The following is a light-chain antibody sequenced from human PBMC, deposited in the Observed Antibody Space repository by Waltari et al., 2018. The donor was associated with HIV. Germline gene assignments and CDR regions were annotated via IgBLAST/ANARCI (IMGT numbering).Light chain of an antibody. CDR3: GTWDSSLSAGV. V-gene: IGLV1-51*01. CDR1: SSHIGNNY. CDR2: YNK. J-gene: IGLJ2*01. Sequence: QSVLTQPPSVSAAPGQKVTISCSGSSSHIGNNYVSWYQQLPGTAPKLLIYYNKRRPSGIPDRFSGSKSGTSATLGITGLQTGDEADYYCGTWDSSLSAGVFGGGTKLTVL.